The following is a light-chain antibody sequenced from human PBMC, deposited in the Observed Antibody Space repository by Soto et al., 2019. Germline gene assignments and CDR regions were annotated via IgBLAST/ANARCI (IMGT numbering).Light chain of an antibody. CDR2: DAS. CDR3: HQRYNWPYT. Sequence: DMEMTQSPAILSLSPGDRVTLSCRASQSVSNCLAWYQQKPGQAPRLLIYDASTRAKGVPARFIGSGSGADFTLTISSLQPEDVSVYYCHQRYNWPYTFGQGTKLEIK. CDR1: QSVSNC. V-gene: IGKV3-11*01. J-gene: IGKJ2*01.